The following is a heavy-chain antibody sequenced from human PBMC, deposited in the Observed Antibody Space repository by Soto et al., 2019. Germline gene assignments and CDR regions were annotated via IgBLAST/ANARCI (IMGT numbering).Heavy chain of an antibody. V-gene: IGHV4-34*01. J-gene: IGHJ1*01. CDR3: ARCLRQQLATRYFQH. D-gene: IGHD6-13*01. CDR2: INHSGST. CDR1: GGSFSGYY. Sequence: QVQLQQWGAGLLKPSETLSLTCAVYGGSFSGYYWSWIRQPPGKGLEWIGEINHSGSTNYNPSLKSRVTISVDTSKNQFSLKLSSVTAADTAVYYCARCLRQQLATRYFQHWGQGTLVTVSS.